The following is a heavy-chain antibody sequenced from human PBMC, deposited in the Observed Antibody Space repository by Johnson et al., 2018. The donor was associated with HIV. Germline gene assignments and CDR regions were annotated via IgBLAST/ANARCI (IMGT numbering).Heavy chain of an antibody. CDR1: RFTFSNYW. CDR2: INSDGSST. CDR3: VRGGYYDDQAGAFDI. D-gene: IGHD3-22*01. V-gene: IGHV3-74*02. J-gene: IGHJ3*02. Sequence: MQLVESGGGVIRPGGSLRLSYAASRFTFSNYWMHWVRQGLGKGLVWVSRINSDGSSTSYADSVKGRFTISRDNAKNTLYLQMNSLRAEATAGYYCVRGGYYDDQAGAFDIWGQGTMVTVSS.